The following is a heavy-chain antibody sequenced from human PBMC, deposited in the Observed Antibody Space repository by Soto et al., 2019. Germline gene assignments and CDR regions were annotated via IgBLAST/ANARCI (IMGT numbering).Heavy chain of an antibody. Sequence: ASVKVSCKASGYTFTSYAMHWVRQAPGQRLEWMGWINAGNGNTKYSQKFQGRVTITRDTSASTAYMELSSLRSEDTAVYYCACARGGGYDWYDYWAQGTLVPVSS. V-gene: IGHV1-3*01. J-gene: IGHJ4*02. CDR1: GYTFTSYA. CDR3: ACARGGGYDWYDY. CDR2: INAGNGNT. D-gene: IGHD5-12*01.